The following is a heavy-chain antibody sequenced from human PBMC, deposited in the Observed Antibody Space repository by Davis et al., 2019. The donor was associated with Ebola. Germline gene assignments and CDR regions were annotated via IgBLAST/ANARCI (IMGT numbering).Heavy chain of an antibody. J-gene: IGHJ4*02. D-gene: IGHD6-19*01. CDR3: ARGYEDISGWLDH. CDR2: IKQDGSEK. V-gene: IGHV3-7*01. Sequence: GESLKISCAASGFTFSSYWMSWVRQAPGKGLEWVANIKQDGSEKYYVDSVKGRFTISRDNAKNSLYLQMDSLRAEDTAVYYCARGYEDISGWLDHWGRGTLVTVSS. CDR1: GFTFSSYW.